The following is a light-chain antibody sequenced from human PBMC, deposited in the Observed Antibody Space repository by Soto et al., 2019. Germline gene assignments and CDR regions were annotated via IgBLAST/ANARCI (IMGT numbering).Light chain of an antibody. CDR3: QQSYSTPRT. V-gene: IGKV1-17*03. CDR1: QDVSNF. CDR2: AAT. J-gene: IGKJ3*01. Sequence: DIQMTQSPSDMSASVGDRVTLTCRASQDVSNFLAWFQQRPGKVPKRLIYAATRLENGVPSRFSGSGSGTEFPLTISSLQPEDFATYYCQQSYSTPRTFGPGTKVDIK.